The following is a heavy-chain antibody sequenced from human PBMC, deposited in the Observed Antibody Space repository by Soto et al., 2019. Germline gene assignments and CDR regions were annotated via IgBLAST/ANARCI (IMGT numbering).Heavy chain of an antibody. J-gene: IGHJ4*02. Sequence: KSGPTLVNPTQTLTLTCTFSGFSLSTSGMCVGRILQRPGKALEWLARIDWDDDKYYSTSLKTRLTISKDTSKNQVVLTMTNMDPVDTATYYCTRIYCNSKSCCNYYWGQGTLVTVSS. CDR1: GFSLSTSGMC. D-gene: IGHD2-2*01. CDR2: IDWDDDK. CDR3: TRIYCNSKSCCNYY. V-gene: IGHV2-70*11.